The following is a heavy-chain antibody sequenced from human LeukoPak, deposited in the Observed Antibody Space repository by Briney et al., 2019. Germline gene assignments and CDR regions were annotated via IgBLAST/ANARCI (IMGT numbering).Heavy chain of an antibody. CDR2: IYHSGST. J-gene: IGHJ5*02. CDR3: ARGVYSSSFRVSLNWFDP. Sequence: SETLSLTCVVSGYSISSGYYWGWIRQPPGKGLEWIGSIYHSGSTYYNPSLKSRVTMSVDTSKNQFSLKLSSVTAADTAVYYCARGVYSSSFRVSLNWFDPWCQRTLVTVSS. D-gene: IGHD6-6*01. CDR1: GYSISSGYY. V-gene: IGHV4-38-2*01.